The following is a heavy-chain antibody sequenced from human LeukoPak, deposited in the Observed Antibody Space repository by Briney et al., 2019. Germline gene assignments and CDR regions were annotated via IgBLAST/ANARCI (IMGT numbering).Heavy chain of an antibody. V-gene: IGHV3-23*01. CDR3: AKDWHFDL. J-gene: IGHJ2*01. CDR2: IIGGSGAST. CDR1: GFTFSSDA. Sequence: GGSLRLSCVASGFTFSSDAMTWVRQAPGKGLEWVAGIIGGSGASTYYADSAKRRFTVSRDNSRNIVYLQMNRLRAEDTALYYCAKDWHFDLWGRGTLVTVSS.